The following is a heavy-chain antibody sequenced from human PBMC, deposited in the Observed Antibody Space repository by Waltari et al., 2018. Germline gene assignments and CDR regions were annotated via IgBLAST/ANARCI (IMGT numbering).Heavy chain of an antibody. V-gene: IGHV3-21*01. Sequence: EVQLVESGGVLVKPGGSLRLTCEARGFTFSGYSMNWVRQAPGKGLEWVSSISGDSRFIYYADSVNGRFTISSDDAKNSLYLQMNSLRVEDTAVYYCARDRRGYFDYWGPGTLVSVSS. CDR1: GFTFSGYS. J-gene: IGHJ4*02. D-gene: IGHD3-16*01. CDR2: ISGDSRFI. CDR3: ARDRRGYFDY.